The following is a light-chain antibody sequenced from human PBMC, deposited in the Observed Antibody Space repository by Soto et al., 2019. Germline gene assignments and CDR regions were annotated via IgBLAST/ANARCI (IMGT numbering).Light chain of an antibody. CDR3: QQYGSLPGT. V-gene: IGKV3-20*01. Sequence: EIALTQSPGTLSLSPGERATLSCRASQSVTSNYLAWYQQKPGQAPRLLMFGASIRDTGIPDRFSGSGSGTDFTLTISRLEPEDFAVYYCQQYGSLPGTFGQGTKVEVK. CDR2: GAS. CDR1: QSVTSNY. J-gene: IGKJ1*01.